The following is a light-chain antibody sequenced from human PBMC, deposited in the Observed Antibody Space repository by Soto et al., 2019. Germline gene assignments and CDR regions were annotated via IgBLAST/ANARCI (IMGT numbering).Light chain of an antibody. CDR1: QTLNNF. Sequence: SILTQSPATLSLSPGERATLSCRASQTLNNFLAWYQQKPGQVPRLLIYDAVRRAPGIPDRYSGSVSGTDFTLTISSLEPADFAVYYCQQRSGRLTFGGGTKVELK. J-gene: IGKJ4*01. CDR2: DAV. V-gene: IGKV3-11*01. CDR3: QQRSGRLT.